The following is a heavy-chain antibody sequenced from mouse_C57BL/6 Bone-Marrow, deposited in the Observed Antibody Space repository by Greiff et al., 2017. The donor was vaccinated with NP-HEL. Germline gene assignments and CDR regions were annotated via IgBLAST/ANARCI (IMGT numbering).Heavy chain of an antibody. CDR1: GFTFSDYY. CDR2: ISNGGGST. Sequence: EVQGVESGGGLVQPGGSLKLSCAASGFTFSDYYMYWVRQTPEKRLEWVAYISNGGGSTYYPDTVKGRFTISRDNAKNTLYLQMSRLKSEDTAMYYCATLYYYGSSYFDYWGQGTTLTVSS. V-gene: IGHV5-12*01. CDR3: ATLYYYGSSYFDY. J-gene: IGHJ2*01. D-gene: IGHD1-1*01.